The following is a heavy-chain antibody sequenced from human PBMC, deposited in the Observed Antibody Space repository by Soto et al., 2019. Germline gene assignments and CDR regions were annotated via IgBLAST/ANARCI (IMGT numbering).Heavy chain of an antibody. CDR1: GFTFSTFA. D-gene: IGHD6-19*01. V-gene: IGHV3-23*01. J-gene: IGHJ4*02. CDR2: ISGSGTST. CDR3: AKTEQWLIAYFDH. Sequence: EVPLLESGGGLVQPGGSLRLSCAASGFTFSTFAMSWVRQAPGKGPEWVSGISGSGTSTYYADSVKGRFTISRDNSKNTLYLQMNSLRAEDTAVYYCAKTEQWLIAYFDHWGQGTLVTVSS.